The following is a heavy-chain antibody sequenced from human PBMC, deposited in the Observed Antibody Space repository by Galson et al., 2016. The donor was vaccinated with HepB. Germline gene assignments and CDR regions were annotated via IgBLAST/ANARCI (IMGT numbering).Heavy chain of an antibody. D-gene: IGHD1-14*01. J-gene: IGHJ3*02. Sequence: SLRLSCAASGFTFSTYGMHWVRQPPGKGLEWVAFIWYDGSNEHYVDSVKGRFIISRDNSKKMLFLQLNSVRAEDTGVYFCSRPTSRGGITSVRSGASEIWGQGTVVTVSS. CDR3: SRPTSRGGITSVRSGASEI. CDR1: GFTFSTYG. CDR2: IWYDGSNE. V-gene: IGHV3-33*01.